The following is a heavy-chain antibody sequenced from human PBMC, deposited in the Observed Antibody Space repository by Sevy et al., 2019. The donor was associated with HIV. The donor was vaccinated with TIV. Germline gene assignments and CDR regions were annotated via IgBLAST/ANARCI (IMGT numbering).Heavy chain of an antibody. CDR2: IYYNGHI. V-gene: IGHV4-59*08. D-gene: IGHD3-10*01. CDR1: GGSITSLY. Sequence: SETLSLTCTVSGGSITSLYWNWIRQPPGKGLGWIANIYYNGHINYNPSLKSRVTLSLDTSKNQFSRRLSFVTAADTAMYYCAGENAWGRGYSWGQGTLVTVSS. CDR3: AGENAWGRGYS. J-gene: IGHJ4*02.